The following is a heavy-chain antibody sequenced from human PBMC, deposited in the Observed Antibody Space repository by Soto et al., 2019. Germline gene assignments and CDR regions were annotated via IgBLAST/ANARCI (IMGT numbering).Heavy chain of an antibody. J-gene: IGHJ4*02. D-gene: IGHD2-21*02. CDR1: GFTFSSYA. Sequence: GGSLRLSCAASGFTFSSYAMHWVHQAPGKGLEWVAVISYDGSNKYYADSVKGRFTISRDNSKNTLYLQMNSLRAEDTAVYYCARDQRGCGGDCYGIDYWGQGTLVTVSS. CDR2: ISYDGSNK. CDR3: ARDQRGCGGDCYGIDY. V-gene: IGHV3-30-3*01.